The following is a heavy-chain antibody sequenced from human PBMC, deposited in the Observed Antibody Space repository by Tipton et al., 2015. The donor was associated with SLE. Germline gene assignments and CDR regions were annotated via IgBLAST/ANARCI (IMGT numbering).Heavy chain of an antibody. CDR3: ASGWYSGYEGLSFDY. D-gene: IGHD5-12*01. Sequence: TLSLTCTVSGGSISSHYWSWIRQPAGKGLEWIGYIYTSGSTNYNPSLKSRVTISVDTSKNQFSLKLSSVTAADTAVYYCASGWYSGYEGLSFDYWGQGTLVTVSS. CDR1: GGSISSHY. V-gene: IGHV4-4*09. J-gene: IGHJ4*02. CDR2: IYTSGST.